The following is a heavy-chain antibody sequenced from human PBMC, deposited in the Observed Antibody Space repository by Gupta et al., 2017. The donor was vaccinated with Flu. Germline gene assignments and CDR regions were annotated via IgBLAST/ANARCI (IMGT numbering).Heavy chain of an antibody. Sequence: EVHLVESGGVVVQPGGSLRLSCTGSGFTFHDYSMHWVRQVPGKGLEWVSVISWDGGSTYYADSVRGRFSVSRENTKNSLSLQMNGLRADDTALYYCAKEYYSQGTVALDYWGQGTLVTVSS. J-gene: IGHJ4*02. V-gene: IGHV3-43*01. D-gene: IGHD1-26*01. CDR1: GFTFHDYS. CDR3: AKEYYSQGTVALDY. CDR2: ISWDGGST.